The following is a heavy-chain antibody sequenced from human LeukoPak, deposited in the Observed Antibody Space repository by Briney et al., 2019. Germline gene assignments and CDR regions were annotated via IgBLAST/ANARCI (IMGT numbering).Heavy chain of an antibody. CDR2: INRWGDST. J-gene: IGHJ4*02. D-gene: IGHD2-2*01. Sequence: ASVKLSCKASGYTFTTYDMHWVRQAPGQGLEWMGIINRWGDSTSYAQKFQGRVTMTRDTSTSTLSMELTSLTSEDTAVYYCARGYAYFDYWGQGTLVTVSS. CDR3: ARGYAYFDY. V-gene: IGHV1-46*01. CDR1: GYTFTTYD.